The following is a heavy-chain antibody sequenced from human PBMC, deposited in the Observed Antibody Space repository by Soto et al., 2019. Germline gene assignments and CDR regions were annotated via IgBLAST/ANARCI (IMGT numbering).Heavy chain of an antibody. Sequence: GGSLRLSCAASGYTFSSYATTWVRQAPGKGLEWVSAISNSGGNTFHADSVKGRFTISRDNSKNTLYLQMNSLRAEDTAVYYCAKDQRGVSAAARMDVWGQGTTVTVSS. CDR3: AKDQRGVSAAARMDV. CDR1: GYTFSSYA. D-gene: IGHD6-13*01. J-gene: IGHJ6*02. CDR2: ISNSGGNT. V-gene: IGHV3-23*01.